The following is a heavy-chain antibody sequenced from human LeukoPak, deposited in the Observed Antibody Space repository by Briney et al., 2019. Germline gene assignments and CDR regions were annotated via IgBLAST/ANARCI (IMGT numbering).Heavy chain of an antibody. V-gene: IGHV5-51*01. CDR3: ARHSTIASVGTRFDY. Sequence: GESLKISCKGSGYSFTSYWIAWVRQMPGEGLEWMGIIYPGDSDTRYSPSFQGQVTISADKSIDTAYLQWRSLRASDTAMYYCARHSTIASVGTRFDYWGQGTLVTVSS. CDR1: GYSFTSYW. D-gene: IGHD6-13*01. J-gene: IGHJ4*02. CDR2: IYPGDSDT.